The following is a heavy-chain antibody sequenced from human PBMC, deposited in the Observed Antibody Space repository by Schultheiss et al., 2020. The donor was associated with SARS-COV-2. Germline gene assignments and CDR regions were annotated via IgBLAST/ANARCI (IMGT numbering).Heavy chain of an antibody. D-gene: IGHD6-19*01. Sequence: SVKVSCKASGDTFSSYAINWVRQAPGQGLEWMGGIIPIFGTTHFAQRFQGRVTITADDSSHTAYMELSSLRSEDTAVYYCARGRYSSGWYALFYWGQGTLVTVSS. CDR2: IIPIFGTT. V-gene: IGHV1-69*13. CDR3: ARGRYSSGWYALFY. CDR1: GDTFSSYA. J-gene: IGHJ4*02.